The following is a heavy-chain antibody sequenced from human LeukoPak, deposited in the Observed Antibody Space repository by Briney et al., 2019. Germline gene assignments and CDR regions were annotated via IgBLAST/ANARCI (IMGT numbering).Heavy chain of an antibody. D-gene: IGHD3-16*01. J-gene: IGHJ4*02. CDR2: IYYSGST. Sequence: SSETLSLTCTVSGGSISSYYWSWIRQPPGKGLEWIGYIYYSGSTNYNPSLKSRVTISVDTSKNQFSLKLSSVTAADTAVYYCARDTSFQELGGGFDYWGQGTLVTVSS. CDR3: ARDTSFQELGGGFDY. V-gene: IGHV4-59*12. CDR1: GGSISSYY.